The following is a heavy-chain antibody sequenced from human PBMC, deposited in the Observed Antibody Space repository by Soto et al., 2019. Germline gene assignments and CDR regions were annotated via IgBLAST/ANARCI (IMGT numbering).Heavy chain of an antibody. CDR2: ITLYNGNT. CDR3: AAVFSDDFWSGPNAFDI. Sequence: GASVKVSCKASGYTFTCCSLHWLQQAPGQGLERMRWITLYNGNTNYAKKFQERVTITRDMSTSTAYMELSSLRSEDTAVYYCAAVFSDDFWSGPNAFDIWGQGTMVTV. J-gene: IGHJ3*02. V-gene: IGHV1-58*01. D-gene: IGHD3-3*01. CDR1: GYTFTCCS.